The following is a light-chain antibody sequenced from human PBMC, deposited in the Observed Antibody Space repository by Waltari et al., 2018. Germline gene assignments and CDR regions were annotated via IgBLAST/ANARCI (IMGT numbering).Light chain of an antibody. CDR3: SSYISSDTLEL. CDR2: DVS. Sequence: HSALTQPASVSGSPGQSITISCTGTSSDVGGYNYVSWYQQHPGKAPKLMIYDVSNRLSGVSNRFSGSKSGNTASLTISWLQAEDEADYYCSSYISSDTLELFGGGTSLTVL. V-gene: IGLV2-14*03. J-gene: IGLJ2*01. CDR1: SSDVGGYNY.